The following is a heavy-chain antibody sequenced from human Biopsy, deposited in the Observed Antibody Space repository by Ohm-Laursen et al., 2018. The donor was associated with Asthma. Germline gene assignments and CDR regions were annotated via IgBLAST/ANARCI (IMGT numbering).Heavy chain of an antibody. Sequence: TLSLTCTVSGSHIWTPDYHWPWIRQSPGKGLELFGFVFCRRNTHYSRALGRRLYISSDTARNEFSKRLRSLTAAETAVYFWGEVSSCGDVYVGIDVWGPGTTVSVS. CDR2: VFCRRNT. CDR1: GSHIWTPDYH. V-gene: IGHV4-30-4*01. J-gene: IGHJ6*02. D-gene: IGHD5/OR15-5a*01. CDR3: GEVSSCGDVYVGIDV.